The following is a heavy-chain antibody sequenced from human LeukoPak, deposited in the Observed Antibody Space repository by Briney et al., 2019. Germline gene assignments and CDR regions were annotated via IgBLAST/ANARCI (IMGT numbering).Heavy chain of an antibody. J-gene: IGHJ5*02. CDR2: IYYSGST. Sequence: SETLSLTCTVSGGSISSYYWSWIRQPPGKGLEGIGYIYYSGSTNYNPSLKSRVTISVDTSKNQFSLKLSSVTAADTAVYYCARVPPSRPLGLFDPWGQGTLVTVSS. V-gene: IGHV4-59*01. CDR3: ARVPPSRPLGLFDP. D-gene: IGHD3-10*01. CDR1: GGSISSYY.